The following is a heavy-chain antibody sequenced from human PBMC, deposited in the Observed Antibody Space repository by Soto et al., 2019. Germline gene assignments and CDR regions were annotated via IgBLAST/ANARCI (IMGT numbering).Heavy chain of an antibody. CDR3: AKDRVGGTFYTPLTF. D-gene: IGHD1-7*01. CDR2: ITYDGSFQ. V-gene: IGHV3-30*18. Sequence: PAGSLGLSCQASGFNFDNYGMHWVRQAPGKGLEWVAVITYDGSFQYYADSVKGRFTISRDNSKNTLSLHLNTLKPEDTAVYHCAKDRVGGTFYTPLTFWGQGTLVTVSS. CDR1: GFNFDNYG. J-gene: IGHJ4*02.